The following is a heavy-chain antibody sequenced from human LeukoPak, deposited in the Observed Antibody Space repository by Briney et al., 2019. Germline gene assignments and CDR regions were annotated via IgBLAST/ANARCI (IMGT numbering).Heavy chain of an antibody. Sequence: PSETLSLTCTVSGGSTASSSHYWGWIRQSPGKGLEWIAIMCYTGSTYYNPPLKSRVSISVDTSRNQFSLKLTSVTAADTAVYYCARQGTVTFLYYFDYWGQGTLVTVSS. V-gene: IGHV4-39*01. J-gene: IGHJ4*02. CDR3: ARQGTVTFLYYFDY. CDR2: MCYTGST. CDR1: GGSTASSSHY. D-gene: IGHD4-11*01.